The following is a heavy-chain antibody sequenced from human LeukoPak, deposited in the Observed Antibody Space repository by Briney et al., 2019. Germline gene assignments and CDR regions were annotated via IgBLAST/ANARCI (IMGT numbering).Heavy chain of an antibody. CDR2: IYYSGTT. CDR1: GGSISHYY. J-gene: IGHJ6*02. V-gene: IGHV4-59*01. Sequence: MASETLSLTCTVSGGSISHYYWSWTRQSPGKGLEWIGYIYYSGTTNYNPSLKSRVTISVDTSRNQFSLQLRSVTAADTAVYYCAREDPQTTVPEGMDVWGQGTTVIVSS. D-gene: IGHD4-17*01. CDR3: AREDPQTTVPEGMDV.